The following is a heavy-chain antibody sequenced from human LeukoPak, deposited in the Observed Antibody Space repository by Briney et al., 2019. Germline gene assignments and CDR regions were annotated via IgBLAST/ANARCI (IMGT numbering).Heavy chain of an antibody. D-gene: IGHD1-26*01. J-gene: IGHJ3*02. CDR3: ARTCVGGASDI. CDR2: ISSNGGST. Sequence: GGSLRLSCAASGFTFSSYAMHWVRQAPGKGLEYVSAISSNGGSTYYANSVKGRFTISRDNSKNTLYLQMGSLRAEDMAVYYCARTCVGGASDIWGQGTMVTVSS. V-gene: IGHV3-64*01. CDR1: GFTFSSYA.